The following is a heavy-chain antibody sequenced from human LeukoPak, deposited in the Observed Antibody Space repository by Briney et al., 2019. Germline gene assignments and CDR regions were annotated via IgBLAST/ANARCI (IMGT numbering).Heavy chain of an antibody. V-gene: IGHV4-59*01. J-gene: IGHJ6*02. Sequence: PSDTLSLTCTVSGGSISSYYWSWIRQAPGKGLEWIVYIYDSGSTKYNPSLQSRVTISEDTSKNQFSLKLSSVTAADTAIYYCARADYSRSSWGLDVWGQGTTVIVSS. CDR3: ARADYSRSSWGLDV. CDR1: GGSISSYY. D-gene: IGHD6-6*01. CDR2: IYDSGST.